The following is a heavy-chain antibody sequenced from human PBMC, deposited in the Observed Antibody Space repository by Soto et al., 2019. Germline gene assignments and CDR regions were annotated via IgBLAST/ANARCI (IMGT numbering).Heavy chain of an antibody. V-gene: IGHV4-59*01. J-gene: IGHJ4*01. CDR3: ARNSGHLTV. CDR2: IYYSGGA. Sequence: QMQLQESGPGLVKPSETLSLTCTVSGGSLSYYYWSWIRQPPGMGLEWIGYIYYSGGANYNPSLKSRVTISVDTSKNQFSLKLTSVTAADTAVYYCARNSGHLTVWGHGTLVTVAS. CDR1: GGSLSYYY. D-gene: IGHD3-10*01.